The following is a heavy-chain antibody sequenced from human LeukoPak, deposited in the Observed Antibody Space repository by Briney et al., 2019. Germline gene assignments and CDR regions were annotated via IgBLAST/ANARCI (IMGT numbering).Heavy chain of an antibody. CDR1: GFTFSSYW. D-gene: IGHD1-26*01. V-gene: IGHV3-7*01. J-gene: IGHJ4*02. Sequence: GGSLRLSCTVSGFTFSSYWMSWVRQAPGKGLEWVANINEDGTEKTYVDSVKGRFTISRDNAKNSFFLQMDCLRADDTAVYFCARGRGTPEHWGQGTLVTVSS. CDR3: ARGRGTPEH. CDR2: INEDGTEK.